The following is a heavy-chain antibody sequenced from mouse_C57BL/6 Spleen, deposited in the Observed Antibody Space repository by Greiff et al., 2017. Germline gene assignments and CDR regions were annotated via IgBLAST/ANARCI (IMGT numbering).Heavy chain of an antibody. CDR1: GYTFTNYW. CDR2: IYPGGGST. CDR3: ARSHGNYEGFAY. Sequence: QVQLQQSGAELVRPGTSVKMSCKASGYTFTNYWIGWAKQRPGHGLEWIGDIYPGGGSTNYNEKFKGKATLTADKSSSTAYMQFSSLTSEDSAIYYCARSHGNYEGFAYWGQGTLVTVSA. V-gene: IGHV1-63*01. D-gene: IGHD2-1*01. J-gene: IGHJ3*01.